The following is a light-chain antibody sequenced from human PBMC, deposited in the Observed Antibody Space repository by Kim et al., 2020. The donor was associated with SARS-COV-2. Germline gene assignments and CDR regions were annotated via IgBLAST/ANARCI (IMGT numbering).Light chain of an antibody. Sequence: SVKLTCTRSRGNSSYASAWHQKQPEKGPRYLMKLNSDGSHSKGDGIPDRFSCSSSGAERYLTISSLQSEDEADYYWQTWGTGIQKVFGGGTQLTVL. CDR3: QTWGTGIQKV. CDR2: LNSDGSH. V-gene: IGLV4-69*01. J-gene: IGLJ3*02. CDR1: RGNSSYA.